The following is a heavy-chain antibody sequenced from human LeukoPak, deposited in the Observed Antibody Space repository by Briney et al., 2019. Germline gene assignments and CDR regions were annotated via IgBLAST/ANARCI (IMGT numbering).Heavy chain of an antibody. Sequence: ASVKVSCKASGYTFTSYDINWVRQATGQGLEWMGWMNPNSGNTGYAQKFQGRVTMTRNTSISTAYVELSSLRSEDTAVYYCARVGIAARKYYYYYMDVWGKGTTVTVSS. V-gene: IGHV1-8*01. CDR3: ARVGIAARKYYYYYMDV. CDR2: MNPNSGNT. D-gene: IGHD6-6*01. CDR1: GYTFTSYD. J-gene: IGHJ6*03.